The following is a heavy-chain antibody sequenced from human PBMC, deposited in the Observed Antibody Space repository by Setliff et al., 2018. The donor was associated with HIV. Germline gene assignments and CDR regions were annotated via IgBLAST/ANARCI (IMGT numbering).Heavy chain of an antibody. V-gene: IGHV1-46*01. CDR2: INPSSGST. J-gene: IGHJ1*01. CDR3: ARDPAPSSSASYFQH. D-gene: IGHD6-6*01. Sequence: ASVKVSCKASGYTLTSYYMHWVRQAPGQGLEWMGIINPSSGSTTYAQKFQGRVTMTRDTSTSTVYMELSSLRYEDTAVYYGARDPAPSSSASYFQHWGQGTPVTVSS. CDR1: GYTLTSYY.